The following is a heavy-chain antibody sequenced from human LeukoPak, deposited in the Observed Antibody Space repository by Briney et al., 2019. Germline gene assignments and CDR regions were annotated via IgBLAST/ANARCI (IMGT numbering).Heavy chain of an antibody. Sequence: GGTLRLTCAASGFTFSSYAMHWVRQAPGKGLEWVADISYDGSNKYNADPEKGRFKISRDNHKHTLYLQMNSLRAEDTAVYYCARSYYGSSGYYYAFDVWGKGTLVTVSS. J-gene: IGHJ6*04. CDR2: ISYDGSNK. CDR3: ARSYYGSSGYYYAFDV. CDR1: GFTFSSYA. V-gene: IGHV3-30*04. D-gene: IGHD3-22*01.